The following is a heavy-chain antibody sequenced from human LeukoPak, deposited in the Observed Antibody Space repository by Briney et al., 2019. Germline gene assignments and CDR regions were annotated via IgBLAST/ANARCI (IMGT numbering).Heavy chain of an antibody. CDR3: ARANSLGNYDHGPRYYYYGMDV. J-gene: IGHJ6*02. D-gene: IGHD3-3*01. CDR2: IWYDGSNK. CDR1: GFTFSSYG. V-gene: IGHV3-33*01. Sequence: GGSLRLSCAASGFTFSSYGMHWVRQAPGKGLEWVAVIWYDGSNKYYADPVKGRFTISRDNSKNTLYLQMNSLRAEDTAVYYCARANSLGNYDHGPRYYYYGMDVWGQGTTVTVSS.